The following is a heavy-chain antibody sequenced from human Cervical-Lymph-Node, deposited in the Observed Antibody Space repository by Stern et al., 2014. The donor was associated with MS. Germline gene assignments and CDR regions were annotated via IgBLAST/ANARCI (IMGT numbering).Heavy chain of an antibody. CDR1: GFTFNNSA. J-gene: IGHJ4*02. CDR2: IVVGSGNT. CDR3: ATGILGATPLFAH. D-gene: IGHD1-26*01. V-gene: IGHV1-58*01. Sequence: QLVESGTEVRKPGTSVKVSCTASGFTFNNSAVQWVRQARGQSLEWIGWIVVGSGNTIYAQQFQERVTISRDMSTNTAYMALSSLRSEDTAVYYCATGILGATPLFAHWGQGSLVTVSS.